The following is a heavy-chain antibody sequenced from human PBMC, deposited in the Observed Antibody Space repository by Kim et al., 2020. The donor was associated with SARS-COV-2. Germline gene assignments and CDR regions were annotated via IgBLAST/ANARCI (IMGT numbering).Heavy chain of an antibody. CDR3: ARDSAPRGADQIDH. CDR1: GGSISSYY. J-gene: IGHJ4*02. Sequence: SETLSLTCTDSGGSISSYYWSWIRQPPGKGLEWIGYIYYSGSPTNNPSPKSGVTISVDTPKNQLSLKRISVTAPDTAAVYFARDSAPRGADQIDHWGLVT. V-gene: IGHV4-59*01. D-gene: IGHD3-10*01. CDR2: IYYSGSP.